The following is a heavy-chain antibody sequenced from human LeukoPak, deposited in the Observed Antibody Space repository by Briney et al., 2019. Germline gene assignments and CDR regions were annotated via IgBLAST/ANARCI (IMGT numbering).Heavy chain of an antibody. J-gene: IGHJ6*03. CDR1: GGSISSYY. Sequence: SETLSLTCTVSGGSISSYYWSWIRQPPGKGLEWIGYIYYSGSTNYNPSLKSRVTISVDTSKNQFSLKLSSVTAADTAVYYCARALYYYDSSGYYSYYYYYMDVWGKGTTVTISS. D-gene: IGHD3-22*01. CDR3: ARALYYYDSSGYYSYYYYYMDV. V-gene: IGHV4-59*01. CDR2: IYYSGST.